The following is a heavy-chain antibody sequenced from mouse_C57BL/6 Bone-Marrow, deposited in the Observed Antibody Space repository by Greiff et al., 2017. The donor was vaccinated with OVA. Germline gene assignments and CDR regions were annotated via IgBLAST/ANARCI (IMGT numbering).Heavy chain of an antibody. V-gene: IGHV1-50*01. CDR1: GYTFTSYW. Sequence: QVQLKQPGAELVKPGASVKLSCKASGYTFTSYWMQWVKQRPGQGLEWIGEIDPSDSYTNYNQKFKGKATLTVDTSSSTAYMQLSSLTSEDSAVYYCARNWFYYFDYWGQGTTLTVSS. J-gene: IGHJ2*01. CDR2: IDPSDSYT. D-gene: IGHD4-1*01. CDR3: ARNWFYYFDY.